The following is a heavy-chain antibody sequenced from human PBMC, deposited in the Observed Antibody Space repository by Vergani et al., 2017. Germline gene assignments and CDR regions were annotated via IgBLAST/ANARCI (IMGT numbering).Heavy chain of an antibody. Sequence: QVQLVQSGAEVKKPGASVKVSCKASGYTFTSYGISWVRQAPGQALEWMGWISAYNGKTNYAQKLQGTDTMTTDTSTSTAYMELRSLRSDDTAVYYCARVGSSSWSPEGYFDLWGRGTLVTVSS. J-gene: IGHJ2*01. V-gene: IGHV1-18*01. CDR2: ISAYNGKT. CDR3: ARVGSSSWSPEGYFDL. D-gene: IGHD6-13*01. CDR1: GYTFTSYG.